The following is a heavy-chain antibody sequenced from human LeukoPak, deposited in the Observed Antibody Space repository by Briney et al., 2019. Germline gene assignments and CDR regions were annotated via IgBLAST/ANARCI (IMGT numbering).Heavy chain of an antibody. Sequence: GASVKVSCTASGYTFTSYAISWVRQAPGQGLDWMGWISLYNAKTNYAQKLQGRVTMTTDTSTSTAYMELMSLRSDDTAVYYCARLGVAGDPSSAEYLQHWGQGTLVTVSS. D-gene: IGHD6-19*01. J-gene: IGHJ1*01. CDR1: GYTFTSYA. CDR2: ISLYNAKT. V-gene: IGHV1-18*01. CDR3: ARLGVAGDPSSAEYLQH.